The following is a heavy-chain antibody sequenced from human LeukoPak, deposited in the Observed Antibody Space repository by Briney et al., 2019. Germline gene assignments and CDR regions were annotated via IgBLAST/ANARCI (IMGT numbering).Heavy chain of an antibody. CDR2: IKQDGSEK. J-gene: IGHJ4*02. CDR1: GFTFSTYW. V-gene: IGHV3-7*01. Sequence: GGSLRLSCAASGFTFSTYWMTWVRQAPGKGLEWVANIKQDGSEKYYVDSVKGRFTISRDNAKNSLYLQMNSLRAEDTAVYYCARPHPNYYGSGSNLDWGQGALVTVSS. D-gene: IGHD3-10*01. CDR3: ARPHPNYYGSGSNLD.